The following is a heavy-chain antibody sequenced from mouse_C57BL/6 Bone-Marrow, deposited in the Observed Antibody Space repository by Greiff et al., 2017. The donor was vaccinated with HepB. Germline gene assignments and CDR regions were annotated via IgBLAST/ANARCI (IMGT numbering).Heavy chain of an antibody. Sequence: EVKVVESGPGLAKPSQSLSLTCSVSGYSITSDYWNWIRKNPGNKLEYIGYISYSGSTYYNPSLKSRNTITRDTSKNQYYLQLESVTTEDTATYYCARGVTTVVADYFDYWGQGTTLTVSS. CDR1: GYSITSDY. V-gene: IGHV3-8*01. D-gene: IGHD1-1*01. J-gene: IGHJ2*01. CDR2: ISYSGST. CDR3: ARGVTTVVADYFDY.